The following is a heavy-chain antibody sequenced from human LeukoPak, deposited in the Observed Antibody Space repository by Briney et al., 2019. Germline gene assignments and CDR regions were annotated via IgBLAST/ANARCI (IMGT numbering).Heavy chain of an antibody. CDR2: IYYSGST. V-gene: IGHV4-30-4*01. CDR3: ARVPGSSGYYYFGLYYGMDV. Sequence: SETLSLTCTVSGGSISSGDYYWRWIRQPPGTGLEWIGYIYYSGSTYYNPSLKSRVTISVDTSKNQFSLKLSSVTAADTAVYYCARVPGSSGYYYFGLYYGMDVWGQGTTVTVSS. D-gene: IGHD3-22*01. CDR1: GGSISSGDYY. J-gene: IGHJ6*02.